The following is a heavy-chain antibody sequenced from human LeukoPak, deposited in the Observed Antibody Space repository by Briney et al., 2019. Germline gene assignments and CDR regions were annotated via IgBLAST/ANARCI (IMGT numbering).Heavy chain of an antibody. D-gene: IGHD1/OR15-1a*01. CDR2: IKQDGSDK. J-gene: IGHJ4*02. Sequence: GGSLRLSCATSGFTFSNFWMSWVRRAPGKGLEWVANIKQDGSDKYYVDSVEGRFTISRDNAKSSLYLQMNSLRAEDTAVYYCAKGFSWNKSTYYFDYWGQGTLVTVSS. V-gene: IGHV3-7*01. CDR1: GFTFSNFW. CDR3: AKGFSWNKSTYYFDY.